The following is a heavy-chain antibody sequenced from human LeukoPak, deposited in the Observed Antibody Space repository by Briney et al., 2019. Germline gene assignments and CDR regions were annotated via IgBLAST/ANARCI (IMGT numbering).Heavy chain of an antibody. Sequence: SVKVSCKASGGTFSGYAISWVRQAPGQGLEWMGRIIPILGIANYAQKFQGRVTITADKSTSTAYMELSSLRSEDTAVYYCARVRPGYCSSTSCYISYYYYGMDVWGQGTTVTVSS. D-gene: IGHD2-2*03. V-gene: IGHV1-69*04. CDR3: ARVRPGYCSSTSCYISYYYYGMDV. CDR2: IIPILGIA. J-gene: IGHJ6*02. CDR1: GGTFSGYA.